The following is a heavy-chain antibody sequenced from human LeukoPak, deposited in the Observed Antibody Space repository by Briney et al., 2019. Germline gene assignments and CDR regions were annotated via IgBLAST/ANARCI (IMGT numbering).Heavy chain of an antibody. V-gene: IGHV4-39*07. CDR3: ARVDRGVIMDY. J-gene: IGHJ4*02. CDR2: IYYSGST. Sequence: PLETLSLTCTVFGGSISSSSYYWGWIRQPPGKGLEWIGSIYYSGSTYYNPSLKSRVTISVDTSKNQFSLKLSSVTAADTAVYYCARVDRGVIMDYWGQGTLVTVSS. CDR1: GGSISSSSYY. D-gene: IGHD3-10*01.